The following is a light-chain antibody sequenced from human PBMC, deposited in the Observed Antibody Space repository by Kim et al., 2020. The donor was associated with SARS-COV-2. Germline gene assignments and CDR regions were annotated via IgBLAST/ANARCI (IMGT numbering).Light chain of an antibody. CDR1: SSDVGAYNY. J-gene: IGLJ1*01. CDR3: SSYTSSSKV. V-gene: IGLV2-14*03. Sequence: PGQSITISCTGTSSDVGAYNYVSWYQQHPGKAPKLMIYDVSDRPSGISNRFSGSKSGNTASLTISGLQAEDEADYYCSSYTSSSKVFGTGTKVTVL. CDR2: DVS.